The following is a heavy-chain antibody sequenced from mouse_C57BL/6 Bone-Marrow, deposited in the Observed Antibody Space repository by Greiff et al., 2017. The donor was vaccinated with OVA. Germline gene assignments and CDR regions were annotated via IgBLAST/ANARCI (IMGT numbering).Heavy chain of an antibody. CDR1: GFTFNTYA. CDR3: VREGLRSAWFAY. J-gene: IGHJ3*01. V-gene: IGHV10-3*01. CDR2: IRSKSSNYAT. D-gene: IGHD1-1*01. Sequence: DVHLVESGGGLVQPKGSLKLSCAASGFTFNTYAMHWVRQAPGKGLEWVARIRSKSSNYATYYADSVKDRFTISRDDSQSMLYLQMNNLKTEDTAMYYCVREGLRSAWFAYWGQGTLVTVSA.